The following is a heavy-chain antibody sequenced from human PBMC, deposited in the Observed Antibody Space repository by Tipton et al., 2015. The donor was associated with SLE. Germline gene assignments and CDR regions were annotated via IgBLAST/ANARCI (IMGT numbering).Heavy chain of an antibody. CDR1: GGSISTYY. D-gene: IGHD2-15*01. V-gene: IGHV4-59*01. CDR2: IYYSGST. J-gene: IGHJ6*02. Sequence: TLSLTCTVSGGSISTYYWNWIRQPPGKGLEWIGYIYYSGSTNYNPSLKSRVTISVDPSKNQFSLKLSSVTAADTAVYYCAREAYCSGGNCYMMNPRDYYYYGMDVWGQGTTVTVSS. CDR3: AREAYCSGGNCYMMNPRDYYYYGMDV.